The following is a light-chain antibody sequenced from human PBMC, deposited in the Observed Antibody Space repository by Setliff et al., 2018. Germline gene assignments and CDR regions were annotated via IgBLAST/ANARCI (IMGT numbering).Light chain of an antibody. J-gene: IGLJ2*01. CDR1: SSNIGSRA. CDR3: STWDDSLNGVV. Sequence: SVLTQPPSASGTPGQRVTISCSGSSSNIGSRAVNWYQQLPGTAPKLLIYQSFQRPSGVPDRFSGSKSGTSASLAVIGLQSEDEADYYCSTWDDSLNGVVFGGGTKVTVL. V-gene: IGLV1-44*01. CDR2: QSF.